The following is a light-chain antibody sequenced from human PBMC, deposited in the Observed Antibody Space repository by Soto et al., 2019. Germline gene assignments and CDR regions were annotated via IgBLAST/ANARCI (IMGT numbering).Light chain of an antibody. J-gene: IGKJ2*01. V-gene: IGKV3-20*01. CDR2: GAS. Sequence: EIVLTQSPGTLSLSPGQRATLSCRASQSVSSSSLAWYQQRPGQAPRLLIYGASRRATGIPDRFSGSGSGTDFTLTISRLETEDFAVYYCQHYGASPKYTFGQGNKLEIK. CDR3: QHYGASPKYT. CDR1: QSVSSSS.